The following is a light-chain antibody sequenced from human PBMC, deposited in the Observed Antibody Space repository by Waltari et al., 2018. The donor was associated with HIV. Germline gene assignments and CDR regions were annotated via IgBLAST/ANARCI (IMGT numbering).Light chain of an antibody. CDR1: QSISSY. V-gene: IGKV1-39*01. Sequence: DIQMTQSPSSLSASVGDRVTITCRASQSISSYLTWYQQKPGKAPKLLIYAASSLKSGVPSRFSGSVSGTDFTLTISSLQPEDFATYYCQQSYSTPVTFGGGTKVEIK. CDR2: AAS. CDR3: QQSYSTPVT. J-gene: IGKJ4*01.